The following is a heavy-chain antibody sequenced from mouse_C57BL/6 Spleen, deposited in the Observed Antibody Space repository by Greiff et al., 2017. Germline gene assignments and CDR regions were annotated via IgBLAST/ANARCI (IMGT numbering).Heavy chain of an antibody. D-gene: IGHD2-4*01. J-gene: IGHJ3*01. CDR2: IDPTSGGT. V-gene: IGHV1-72*01. CDR3: ARSKDDYDTWFAY. Sequence: QVQLQQPGAELVKPGASVKLSCKASGYTFTSYWMHWVKPRPGRGLEWIGRIDPTSGGTKYNEKFKSKATLTVDKPSSTAYMQLSSLTSEDSAVYYCARSKDDYDTWFAYWGQGTLVTVSA. CDR1: GYTFTSYW.